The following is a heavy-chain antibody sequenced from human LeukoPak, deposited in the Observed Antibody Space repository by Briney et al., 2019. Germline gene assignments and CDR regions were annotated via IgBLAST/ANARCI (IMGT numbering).Heavy chain of an antibody. CDR2: IQYDGSNE. J-gene: IGHJ6*03. Sequence: GGSLRLSCTPSGFTFSSYGMHWVRQAPGQGLESVASIQYDGSNEQYGDSVKGRFSISGDSSKNILYLQMNSLRAEDTAVYYCAKDRCSSCIGCYYYYMDGWGKATTVTISS. CDR1: GFTFSSYG. V-gene: IGHV3-30*02. D-gene: IGHD2-2*01. CDR3: AKDRCSSCIGCYYYYMDG.